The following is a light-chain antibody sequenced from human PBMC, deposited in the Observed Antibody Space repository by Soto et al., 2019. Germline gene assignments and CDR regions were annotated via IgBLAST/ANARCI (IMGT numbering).Light chain of an antibody. CDR3: SSHTSSSTPYV. CDR1: SSDVGSYNL. J-gene: IGLJ1*01. CDR2: DVS. Sequence: QSALTQPGSVSGSPGQSITISCTGTSSDVGSYNLVSWYQQHPGKAPKLIIYDVSSRPSGVSNRFSGSKSGNTASLTISGLQAEDEADYYCSSHTSSSTPYVFGTGTKLTVL. V-gene: IGLV2-14*02.